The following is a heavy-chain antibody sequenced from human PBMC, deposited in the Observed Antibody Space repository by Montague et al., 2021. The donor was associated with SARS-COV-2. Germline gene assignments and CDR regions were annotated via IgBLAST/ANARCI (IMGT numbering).Heavy chain of an antibody. J-gene: IGHJ6*03. CDR2: ISYSRRT. D-gene: IGHD3-10*01. Sequence: SETLSLTCTVSGGSVSSSPYYWGWIRQPPGRGLEWVGSISYSRRTYFSPSIKSRLTIYVYSSENQFSLRLSSVTAADTAVYYCASSYYYGSGTYVYNYYMDVWGKGTTVTVSS. V-gene: IGHV4-39*01. CDR1: GGSVSSSPYY. CDR3: ASSYYYGSGTYVYNYYMDV.